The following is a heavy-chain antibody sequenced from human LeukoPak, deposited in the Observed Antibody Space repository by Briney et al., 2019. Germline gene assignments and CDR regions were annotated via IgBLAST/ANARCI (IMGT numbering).Heavy chain of an antibody. D-gene: IGHD3-22*01. Sequence: GGPLRLSCTASGFTFGDYAMSWFRQAPGKGLGWVGFIRSKAYGGTTEYAASVKGRFTISRDDSKSIAYLQMNSLKTEDTAVYYCTRDRGDSSGYYPDYWGQGTLVTVSS. CDR2: IRSKAYGGTT. V-gene: IGHV3-49*03. CDR1: GFTFGDYA. CDR3: TRDRGDSSGYYPDY. J-gene: IGHJ4*02.